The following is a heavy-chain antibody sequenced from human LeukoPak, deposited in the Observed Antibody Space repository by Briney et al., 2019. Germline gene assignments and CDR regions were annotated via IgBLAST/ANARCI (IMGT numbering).Heavy chain of an antibody. Sequence: GGSLRLSCAASGFTFISYGIHWVRQAPGKGLEWVAFIRYDGGKKYYADSVKGRFTISRDNSKNTLYLQMNSLRAEDTAVYYCARSGRGYCSGGSCTIYYYYYMDVWGKGTTVTVSS. V-gene: IGHV3-30*02. CDR3: ARSGRGYCSGGSCTIYYYYYMDV. J-gene: IGHJ6*03. CDR2: IRYDGGKK. D-gene: IGHD2-15*01. CDR1: GFTFISYG.